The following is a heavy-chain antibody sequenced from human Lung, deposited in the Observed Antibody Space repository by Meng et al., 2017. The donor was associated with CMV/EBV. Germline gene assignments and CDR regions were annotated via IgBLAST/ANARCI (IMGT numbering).Heavy chain of an antibody. CDR1: GDMFRNYA. CDR2: LIPILNAP. CDR3: ARALREYSSSSSDS. J-gene: IGHJ4*02. V-gene: IGHV1-69*06. Sequence: SVXESFKASGDMFRNYALTWVRQAPGQGLEWMGELIPILNAPNYAQKFQGRVRITADKSTTTAYMELSSLRSDDTAVYYCARALREYSSSSSDSWGQGTLVTVSS. D-gene: IGHD6-6*01.